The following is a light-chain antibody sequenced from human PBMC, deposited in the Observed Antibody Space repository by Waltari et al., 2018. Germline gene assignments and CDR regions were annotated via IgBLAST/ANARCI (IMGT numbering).Light chain of an antibody. CDR1: TGNVGGYNF. V-gene: IGLV2-11*01. Sequence: QSALTQPRSVSGSPGQSVTISCTGTTGNVGGYNFVSWYQQHPGKAPKLIISDVTKRPSGVPDRFSGSKSGSTASLTISGLQDEDDAEYYCCSYAGAYTWVFGGGTRVTVL. CDR3: CSYAGAYTWV. CDR2: DVT. J-gene: IGLJ3*02.